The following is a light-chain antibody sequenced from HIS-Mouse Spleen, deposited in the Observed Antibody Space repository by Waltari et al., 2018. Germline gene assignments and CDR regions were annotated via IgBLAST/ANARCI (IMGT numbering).Light chain of an antibody. CDR2: QVS. V-gene: IGLV3-1*01. Sequence: SYELTQPPSVSVSPGQTASITCSGDKLGDKYACWYQQKPGQSPVLVIYQVSKRPSGIPERFSGSNSGNTATLTISGTQAMDEADYYCYSTDSSGNHRVFGGGTKLTVL. CDR1: KLGDKY. J-gene: IGLJ2*01. CDR3: YSTDSSGNHRV.